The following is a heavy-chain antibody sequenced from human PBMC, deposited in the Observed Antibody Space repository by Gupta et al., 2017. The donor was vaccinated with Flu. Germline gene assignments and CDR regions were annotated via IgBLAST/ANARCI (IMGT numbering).Heavy chain of an antibody. CDR3: ARERQRLGQEAEGNFDY. V-gene: IGHV6-1*01. Sequence: QVQLQQSGPGLVKPSPTLSLTCAISGDSVSSNSAAWNWLRQSPARGLEWLGRTYYRSKWGDDYAESVKSRITINPDTSKNQFSLQLNSVTPEDTAVYFCARERQRLGQEAEGNFDYWGQGTLVTVSS. J-gene: IGHJ4*02. CDR2: TYYRSKWGD. CDR1: GDSVSSNSAA. D-gene: IGHD6-25*01.